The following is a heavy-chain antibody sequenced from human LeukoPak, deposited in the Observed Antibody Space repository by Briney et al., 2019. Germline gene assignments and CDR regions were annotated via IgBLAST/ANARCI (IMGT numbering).Heavy chain of an antibody. Sequence: SETLSLTWTVPGGSIRIYYWSWIRQPPGKGLEWIGYINYSGSTNQNPSLKSRVTMSVDTSKNQFSLKLSSVTAADTAVYYCARGPREYCSSTSCGAFDIWGQGTMVTVSS. CDR3: ARGPREYCSSTSCGAFDI. CDR2: INYSGST. J-gene: IGHJ3*02. D-gene: IGHD2-2*01. V-gene: IGHV4-59*01. CDR1: GGSIRIYY.